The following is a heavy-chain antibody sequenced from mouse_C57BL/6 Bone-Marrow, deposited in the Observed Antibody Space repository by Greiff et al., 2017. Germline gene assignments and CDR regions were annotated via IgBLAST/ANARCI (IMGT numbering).Heavy chain of an antibody. CDR1: GFNIKDYY. CDR3: ARYNDYDGDAMAY. Sequence: EVQLQQSGAELVKPGASVKLSCTASGFNIKDYYMHWVKQRTEQGLEWIGRIDPEDGETKYAPKFQGKATLTADTSSNTASVQLSSLTSEDTAVYYCARYNDYDGDAMAYWGQGTPVTVSA. V-gene: IGHV14-2*01. D-gene: IGHD2-4*01. J-gene: IGHJ4*01. CDR2: IDPEDGET.